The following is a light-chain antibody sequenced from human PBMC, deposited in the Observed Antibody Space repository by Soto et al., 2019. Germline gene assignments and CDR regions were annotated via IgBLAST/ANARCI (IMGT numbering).Light chain of an antibody. V-gene: IGKV3-20*01. CDR3: QQYGGSPWT. Sequence: EIVLTQSPGTLSLSPGERATLSCMASQSVSSNYLAWYQQKPGQAPRLLIYGASSRATGIPDRFSGSGSGTDFTLTISRLEPDDFAVYYCQQYGGSPWTFGQGTEVEIK. CDR2: GAS. CDR1: QSVSSNY. J-gene: IGKJ1*01.